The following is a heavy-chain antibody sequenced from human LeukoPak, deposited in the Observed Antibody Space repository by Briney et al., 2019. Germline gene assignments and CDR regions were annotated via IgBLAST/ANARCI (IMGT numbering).Heavy chain of an antibody. J-gene: IGHJ4*02. Sequence: ASVKVSCKASGYTFTTYYMHWVRQAPGQGLEWMGITNPSGGTTSYPQKFRGRVSMTSDTSTTTVYMEPSSLRSEDTAVYYCARALVPRDSSGYYWGNYFDYWGQGTLVTVSS. V-gene: IGHV1-46*01. D-gene: IGHD3-22*01. CDR1: GYTFTTYY. CDR3: ARALVPRDSSGYYWGNYFDY. CDR2: TNPSGGTT.